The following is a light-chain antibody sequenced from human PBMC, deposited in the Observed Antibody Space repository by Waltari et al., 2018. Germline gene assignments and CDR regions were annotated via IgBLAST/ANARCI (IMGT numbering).Light chain of an antibody. CDR2: KNT. J-gene: IGLJ2*01. CDR3: QSSDSRGVHV. CDR1: ALPKQH. Sequence: SYELTQPPSVSVSPGQTARLTCSGEALPKQHAHWYQQKQGQAPRLLISKNTERPSGIPDRFSGSRAGTTVTVTIAGVQPEDESDYYCQSSDSRGVHVFGGGTMLTVL. V-gene: IGLV3-25*03.